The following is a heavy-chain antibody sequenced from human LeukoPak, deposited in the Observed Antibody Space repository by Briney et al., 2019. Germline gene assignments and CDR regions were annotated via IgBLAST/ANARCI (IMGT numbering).Heavy chain of an antibody. Sequence: GGSLRLSCAASGFTFSSCAMNWVRQAPGKGLEWVSAINGGGSSTYYADSVKGRFTISRDNSKNTLYLQMNSLRAEDTAVYYCAKPARTDYVDYWGQGTLVTVSS. CDR1: GFTFSSCA. CDR2: INGGGSST. V-gene: IGHV3-23*01. CDR3: AKPARTDYVDY. D-gene: IGHD1-14*01. J-gene: IGHJ4*02.